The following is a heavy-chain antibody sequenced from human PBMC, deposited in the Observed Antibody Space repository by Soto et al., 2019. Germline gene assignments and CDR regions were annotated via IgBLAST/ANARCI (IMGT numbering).Heavy chain of an antibody. J-gene: IGHJ4*02. CDR1: GYTFSNYG. CDR2: INAGNGNT. V-gene: IGHV1-3*01. D-gene: IGHD3-10*01. Sequence: ASVKVSCKASGYTFSNYGIHWVRQAPGQRLERMGLINAGNGNTKYSQKFQGRVTLTRDTSASTAYMELSSLRSEDTAFYYCATSYGSGYRAFDYWGQGALVTVSS. CDR3: ATSYGSGYRAFDY.